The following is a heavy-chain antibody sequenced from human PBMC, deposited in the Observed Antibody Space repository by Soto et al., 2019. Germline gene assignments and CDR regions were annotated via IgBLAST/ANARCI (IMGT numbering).Heavy chain of an antibody. Sequence: SVKVSCKASGGTFSSYAISWVRQAPGQGLEWMGGIIPIFGTANYAQKFQGRVTITADESTSTAYMELSSLRSEDTAVYYCAREEGSGLYYFDYWGQGTLVPVSS. CDR3: AREEGSGLYYFDY. D-gene: IGHD6-19*01. CDR1: GGTFSSYA. CDR2: IIPIFGTA. V-gene: IGHV1-69*13. J-gene: IGHJ4*02.